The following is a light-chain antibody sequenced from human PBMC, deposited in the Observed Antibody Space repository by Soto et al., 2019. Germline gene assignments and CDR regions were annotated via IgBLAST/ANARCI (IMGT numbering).Light chain of an antibody. CDR2: DVT. CDR1: SSDVGGYNF. CDR3: SSYARSNTLL. V-gene: IGLV2-14*03. Sequence: QPVLTQPASVSGSPGQSITISCTGTSSDVGGYNFVSWYQQYPGKAPKLMIYDVTNRPSGVSNRFSGSKSGNTASLTISGLQAEDEADYYCSSYARSNTLLFGGGTKVTVL. J-gene: IGLJ2*01.